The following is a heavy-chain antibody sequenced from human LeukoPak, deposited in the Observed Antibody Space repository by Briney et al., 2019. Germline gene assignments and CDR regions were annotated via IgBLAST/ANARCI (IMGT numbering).Heavy chain of an antibody. CDR2: ISAYNGNT. J-gene: IGHJ5*02. D-gene: IGHD2-2*01. CDR3: ARGRLSSTSSRWFDP. V-gene: IGHV1-18*01. Sequence: ASVKVSCKASGYTFTSYGISWVRQAPGQGLEWMGWISAYNGNTNCAQKLQGRVTMTTDTSTSTAYMELRSLRSDDTAVYYCARGRLSSTSSRWFDPWGQGTLVTVSS. CDR1: GYTFTSYG.